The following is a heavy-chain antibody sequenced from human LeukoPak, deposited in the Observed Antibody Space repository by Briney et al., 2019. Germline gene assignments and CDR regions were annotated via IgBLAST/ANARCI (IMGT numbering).Heavy chain of an antibody. CDR2: MDPNSGNT. J-gene: IGHJ6*03. CDR1: GYTFTSYD. D-gene: IGHD6-6*01. V-gene: IGHV1-8*03. CDR3: ARVAAPRPYYYQMDV. Sequence: ASVKVSCKASGYTFTSYDINWVRHATGQGLEWMRWMDPNSGNTDYAQKFQGRVTITRDTSISTAYMELSSLTSEDTAVYYCARVAAPRPYYYQMDVWGKGTSVTVS.